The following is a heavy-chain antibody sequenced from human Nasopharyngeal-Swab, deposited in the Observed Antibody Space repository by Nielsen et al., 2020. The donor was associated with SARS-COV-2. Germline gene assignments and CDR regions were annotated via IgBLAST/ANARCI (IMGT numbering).Heavy chain of an antibody. J-gene: IGHJ6*02. Sequence: ASVKVSCKASGYTFTSYYMHWVRQAPGQGLEWMGIINPSGGSTSYAQKFQGRVTMTRDTSTSTVYMELSSLRSEDTAVYYCARDPEAVAPFYGMDVRGQGTTVTVSS. CDR1: GYTFTSYY. CDR2: INPSGGST. V-gene: IGHV1-46*01. D-gene: IGHD6-19*01. CDR3: ARDPEAVAPFYGMDV.